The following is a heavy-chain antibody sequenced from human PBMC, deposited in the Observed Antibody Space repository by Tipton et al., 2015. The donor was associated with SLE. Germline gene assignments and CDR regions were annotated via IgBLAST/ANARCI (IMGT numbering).Heavy chain of an antibody. V-gene: IGHV4-31*03. CDR2: IYYRGST. J-gene: IGHJ4*02. CDR1: GGSINSGGYF. CDR3: AILSEGEGY. Sequence: GLVKPSETLSLTCTVSGGSINSGGYFWSWIRQRPGKGLEWIGYIYYRGSTYYNSSLKSRVTISVDTSKNQFSLKLSSVTAADTAVYYCAILSEGEGYWGPGTLVTVSS. D-gene: IGHD3-16*01.